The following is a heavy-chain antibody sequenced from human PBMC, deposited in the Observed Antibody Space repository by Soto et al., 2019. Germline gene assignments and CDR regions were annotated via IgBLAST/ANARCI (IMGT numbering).Heavy chain of an antibody. CDR3: ARVAVVITLYYFDY. CDR2: IKQDGSEK. Sequence: GSLRLSCAASGFTFSSYWMSWVRQAPGKGLEWVANIKQDGSEKYYVDSVKGRFTISRDNAKNSLYLQMNSLRAEDTAVYYCARVAVVITLYYFDYWGQGTLVTVSS. CDR1: GFTFSSYW. D-gene: IGHD3-22*01. J-gene: IGHJ4*02. V-gene: IGHV3-7*01.